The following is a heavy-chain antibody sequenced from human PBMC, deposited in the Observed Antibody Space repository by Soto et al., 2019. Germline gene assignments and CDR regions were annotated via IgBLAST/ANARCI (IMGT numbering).Heavy chain of an antibody. CDR3: ARDLKKSYYDSSGYHYYYYYGMDV. Sequence: ASVKVSCKASGYTFTGYYMHWVRQAPGQGLEWMGWINPKSGGTNYAQKFQGWFTMTRDTSISTAYMELSRLRSDDTAVYYCARDLKKSYYDSSGYHYYYYYGMDVWGQGTTVTVSS. J-gene: IGHJ6*02. CDR1: GYTFTGYY. D-gene: IGHD3-22*01. CDR2: INPKSGGT. V-gene: IGHV1-2*04.